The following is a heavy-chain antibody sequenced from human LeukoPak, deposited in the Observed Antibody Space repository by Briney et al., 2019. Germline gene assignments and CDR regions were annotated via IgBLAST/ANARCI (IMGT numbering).Heavy chain of an antibody. D-gene: IGHD3-22*01. CDR1: GFTFSSYS. V-gene: IGHV3-21*01. CDR3: ARQDTMIVVGGAFDI. Sequence: GGSLRLSCAASGFTFSSYSMDWVRQAPGKGLEWVSSISSSSSYIYYADSVKGRFTISRDNAKNSLYLQMYSLRAEDTAVYYCARQDTMIVVGGAFDIWGQGTMVTVSS. J-gene: IGHJ3*02. CDR2: ISSSSSYI.